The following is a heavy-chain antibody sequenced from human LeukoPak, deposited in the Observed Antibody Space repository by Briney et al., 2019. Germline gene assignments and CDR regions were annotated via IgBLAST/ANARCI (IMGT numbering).Heavy chain of an antibody. D-gene: IGHD3/OR15-3a*01. V-gene: IGHV3-15*01. CDR2: IKRKGDDGTI. CDR1: GFSFSNAW. CDR3: TAGTGRSDFDH. Sequence: GGSLRLSCAASGFSFSNAWMSWVRQAPGKGLEWVGRIKRKGDDGTIDYAAPVKGRLAISRDDSRNTLYLQMNSLKSEDTAVYYCTAGTGRSDFDHWGQGTLVTVSS. J-gene: IGHJ4*02.